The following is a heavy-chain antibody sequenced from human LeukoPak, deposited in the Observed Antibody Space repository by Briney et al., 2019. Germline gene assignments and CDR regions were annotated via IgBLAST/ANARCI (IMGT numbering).Heavy chain of an antibody. J-gene: IGHJ4*02. D-gene: IGHD3-10*01. CDR3: AREGDESFDY. CDR1: GYTFTDYY. V-gene: IGHV1-2*02. Sequence: ASVKVSCKASGYTFTDYYMHWVRQAPGQGLEWMGWINPNSGGTNHAQKFQGRVTMTRDTSIRTVYMELSRLRSDDTAVYYCAREGDESFDYWGQGTLVTVSS. CDR2: INPNSGGT.